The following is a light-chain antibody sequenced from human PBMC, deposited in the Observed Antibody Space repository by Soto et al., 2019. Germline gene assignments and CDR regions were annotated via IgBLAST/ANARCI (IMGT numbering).Light chain of an antibody. CDR2: VTS. Sequence: EIVRTQSPATLSVSPGESATLSCRASQSVSSSLAWYQQKPGQAPRLLIYVTSTRATGIPARFSGSGSGTEFTLTISSLQSEDFAVYYCQQYNNWPTWKFGQGTKVEIK. CDR3: QQYNNWPTWK. CDR1: QSVSSS. J-gene: IGKJ1*01. V-gene: IGKV3-15*01.